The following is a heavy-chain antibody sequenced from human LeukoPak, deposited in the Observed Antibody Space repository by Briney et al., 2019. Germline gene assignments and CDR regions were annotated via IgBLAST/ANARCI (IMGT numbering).Heavy chain of an antibody. CDR1: GFTFSSYS. CDR3: ARDAPLRGYYGMDV. V-gene: IGHV3-21*01. J-gene: IGHJ6*04. Sequence: GGSLRLSCAASGFTFSSYSVNWVRQAPGKALEWVSSISSSSSYLCYADSVKGRFTISRDNAKNSLYLQMNSLRAEDTAVYYCARDAPLRGYYGMDVWGRGTTVTVSS. CDR2: ISSSSSYL.